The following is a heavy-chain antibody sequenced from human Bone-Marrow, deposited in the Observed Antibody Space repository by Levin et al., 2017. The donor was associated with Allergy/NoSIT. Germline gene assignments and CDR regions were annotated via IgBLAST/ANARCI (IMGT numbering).Heavy chain of an antibody. CDR2: MNPQSGNT. J-gene: IGHJ5*01. CDR1: GYIFTSYD. V-gene: IGHV1-8*01. Sequence: PVASVKVSCTASGYIFTSYDINWVRQTPGQGLEWMGWMNPQSGNTVYNQKFQGRVTMTRDTAIRTAYIELSSLTSEDTAVYYCAREGLMYQPAFDSWGPGTLVTVSS. CDR3: AREGLMYQPAFDS. D-gene: IGHD2-2*01.